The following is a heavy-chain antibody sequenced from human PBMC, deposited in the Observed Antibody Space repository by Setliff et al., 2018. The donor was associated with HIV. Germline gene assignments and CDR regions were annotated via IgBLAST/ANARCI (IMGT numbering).Heavy chain of an antibody. Sequence: SETLSLTCVVSGGSISSTTSYWGWIRQPPGKGLEYIGSFYYSGSTYYNPSLKSRVTISVDTSKNQISLKLSSVTAADTAMYYCARRMAAGTFDYWGQGTLVTVSS. CDR1: GGSISSTTSY. J-gene: IGHJ4*02. CDR3: ARRMAAGTFDY. D-gene: IGHD6-13*01. V-gene: IGHV4-39*07. CDR2: FYYSGST.